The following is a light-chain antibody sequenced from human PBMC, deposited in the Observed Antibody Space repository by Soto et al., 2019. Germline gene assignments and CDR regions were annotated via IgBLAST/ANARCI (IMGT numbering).Light chain of an antibody. CDR2: EVS. J-gene: IGLJ3*02. CDR3: SSFTSSSTVV. CDR1: SSDVGGYNY. V-gene: IGLV2-14*01. Sequence: QSALTQPASVSGSPGQSITISCTGTSSDVGGYNYVSWYQQHPGKAPKRMIYEVSNRPSGVSNRFSGSKSGNTASLTISGLQAEDEADYYRSSFTSSSTVVFGGGTKLTVL.